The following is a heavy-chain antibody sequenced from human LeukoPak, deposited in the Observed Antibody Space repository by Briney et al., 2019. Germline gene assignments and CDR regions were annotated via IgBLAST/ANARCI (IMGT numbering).Heavy chain of an antibody. CDR2: INPSGGST. J-gene: IGHJ4*02. V-gene: IGHV1-46*01. CDR1: GYTFTSYY. CDR3: ARDKVYCSGGSCYPYYFDY. D-gene: IGHD2-15*01. Sequence: ASVKVSCKASGYTFTSYYMHWVRQAPGQGREWMGIINPSGGSTNYAQKLQGRVTMSTDTSTGTAYMELRSLRSDDTAVYYCARDKVYCSGGSCYPYYFDYWGQGTLVTVDS.